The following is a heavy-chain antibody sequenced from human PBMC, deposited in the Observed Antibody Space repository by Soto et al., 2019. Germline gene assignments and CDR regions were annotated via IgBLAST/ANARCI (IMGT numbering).Heavy chain of an antibody. D-gene: IGHD5-12*01. CDR3: ARGGPELATIGSFDY. Sequence: QVHLVQSGAEVKRPGDSVKVSCQASGYTFTDYYMHWVRQAPGQGLEWIGRIIPSDGSTHYAQRFQDRVIMTRDTSTSTVYMELNSLRSEDSAVYYCARGGPELATIGSFDYWGQGTLVTVSS. V-gene: IGHV1-46*01. CDR2: IIPSDGST. J-gene: IGHJ4*02. CDR1: GYTFTDYY.